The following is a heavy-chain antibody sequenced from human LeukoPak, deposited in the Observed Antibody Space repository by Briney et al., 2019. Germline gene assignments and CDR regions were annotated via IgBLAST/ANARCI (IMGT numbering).Heavy chain of an antibody. CDR3: VRHRQTYYYGSGSYRHAFDI. D-gene: IGHD3-10*01. V-gene: IGHV4-34*01. J-gene: IGHJ3*02. CDR1: GGSFSGYY. CDR2: INHSGST. Sequence: PSETLSLTCAVYGGSFSGYYWSWIRQPPGKGLEWIGEINHSGSTNYNPSLKSRVTISVDTSKNQFSLKLSSVTAADTAVYYCVRHRQTYYYGSGSYRHAFDIWGQGTKVTVSS.